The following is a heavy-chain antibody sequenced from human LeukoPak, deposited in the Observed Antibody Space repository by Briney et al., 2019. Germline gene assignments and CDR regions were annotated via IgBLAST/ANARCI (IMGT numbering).Heavy chain of an antibody. J-gene: IGHJ4*02. Sequence: SETLSLTCTVSGGSISSSSYYWSWIRQPPGKGLEWIGEINHSGSTNYNPSLKSRVTISVDTSKNQFSLKLSSVTAADTAVYYCARRSLPGYYYGSGSSLDYWGQGTLVTVSS. CDR3: ARRSLPGYYYGSGSSLDY. CDR1: GGSISSSSYY. D-gene: IGHD3-10*01. V-gene: IGHV4-39*07. CDR2: INHSGST.